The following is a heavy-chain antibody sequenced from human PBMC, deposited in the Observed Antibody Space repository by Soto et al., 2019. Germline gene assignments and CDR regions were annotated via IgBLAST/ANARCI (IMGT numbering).Heavy chain of an antibody. J-gene: IGHJ4*02. Sequence: GGSLRLSCAASGFTFSSYAMSWVRQAPGKGLEWVSAISGSGGSTYYADSVKGRFTISRDNSKNTLYLQMNSLRAEDTAVYYCAKPATYYYDSSGFPYYFDYWGQGTLVTVSS. CDR3: AKPATYYYDSSGFPYYFDY. CDR1: GFTFSSYA. CDR2: ISGSGGST. D-gene: IGHD3-22*01. V-gene: IGHV3-23*01.